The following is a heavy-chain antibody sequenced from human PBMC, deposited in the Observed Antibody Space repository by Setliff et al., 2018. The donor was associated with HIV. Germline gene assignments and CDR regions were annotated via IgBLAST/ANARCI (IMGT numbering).Heavy chain of an antibody. J-gene: IGHJ4*02. CDR1: GGSISSGGYY. Sequence: SETLSLTCTVSGGSISSGGYYWSWIRQHPGKGLEWIGYIFYSGSTYYNPSLKSRVTISVDTSKNLFSLKLTSVSAADTAVYYCARARALTRGGKAYYFDYWGQGTLVTVSS. V-gene: IGHV4-31*03. CDR2: IFYSGST. D-gene: IGHD3-10*01. CDR3: ARARALTRGGKAYYFDY.